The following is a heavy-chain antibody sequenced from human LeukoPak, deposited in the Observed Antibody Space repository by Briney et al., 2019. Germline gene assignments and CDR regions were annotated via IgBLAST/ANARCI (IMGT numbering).Heavy chain of an antibody. V-gene: IGHV4-34*01. J-gene: IGHJ4*02. CDR1: GGSFSGYY. D-gene: IGHD2-21*02. CDR3: ARSVEPAVVVTAIGGYFDY. Sequence: SETLSLTCAVYGGSFSGYYWSWIRQPPGKGLEWIGEINHSGSTNYNPSLKSRATISVDTSKNQFSLKLSSVTAADTAVYYCARSVEPAVVVTAIGGYFDYWGQGTLVTVSS. CDR2: INHSGST.